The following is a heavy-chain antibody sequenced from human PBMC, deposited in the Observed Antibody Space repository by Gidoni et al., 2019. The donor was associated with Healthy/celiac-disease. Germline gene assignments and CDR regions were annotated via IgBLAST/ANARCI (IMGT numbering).Heavy chain of an antibody. J-gene: IGHJ4*02. Sequence: EVQLLESGGGLVQPGGSLRLSCAASGFTFSSYAMSWVRQAPGKGLGWVSAMSGSGGSTYYADSVKGRFTISRDNSKNTLYLQMNSLRAEDTAVYYCAKDRGVGATEFDYWGQGTLVTVSS. CDR3: AKDRGVGATEFDY. CDR2: MSGSGGST. D-gene: IGHD1-26*01. V-gene: IGHV3-23*01. CDR1: GFTFSSYA.